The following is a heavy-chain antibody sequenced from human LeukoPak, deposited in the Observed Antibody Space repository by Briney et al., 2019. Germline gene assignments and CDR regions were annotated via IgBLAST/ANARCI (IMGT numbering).Heavy chain of an antibody. D-gene: IGHD3-3*02. CDR2: IRTNGAGT. J-gene: IGHJ2*01. CDR3: ARDSTGYWYFDL. V-gene: IGHV3-23*01. CDR1: GFTFSSYN. Sequence: AGGSLRLSCAASGFTFSSYNMNWVRRAPGQGLEWVSTIRTNGAGTHYADSVRGRFTISRDDSKNTLYLQMDSLRAEDTAVYYCARDSTGYWYFDLWGRGTLVSVSS.